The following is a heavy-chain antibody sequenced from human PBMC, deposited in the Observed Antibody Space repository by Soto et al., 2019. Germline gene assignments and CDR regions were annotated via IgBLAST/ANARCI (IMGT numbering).Heavy chain of an antibody. CDR1: GGTFTSYA. Sequence: QVQLVQSGAEVKKPGSSVKVSCKASGGTFTSYAISWVRQAPGQGLEWMGGIIPIFGTANYAQKFQGRVTITADESTSTDNMGLSSLRPEDMVVYYCRTIVVPGIRSRRIVDWLDQSSPRYCDCGMDVWGQGTTGTVSS. J-gene: IGHJ6*02. CDR2: IIPIFGTA. D-gene: IGHD6-19*01. CDR3: RTIVVPGIRSRRIVDWLDQSSPRYCDCGMDV. V-gene: IGHV1-69*12.